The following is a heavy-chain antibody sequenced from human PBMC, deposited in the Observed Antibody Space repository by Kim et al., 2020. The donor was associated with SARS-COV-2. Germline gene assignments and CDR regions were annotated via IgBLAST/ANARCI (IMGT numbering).Heavy chain of an antibody. CDR3: ARHPIAAAGPTYYGMDV. J-gene: IGHJ6*02. D-gene: IGHD6-13*01. V-gene: IGHV4-39*01. Sequence: LKSRVTISVDTSKNQFSLKLSSVTAADTAVYYCARHPIAAAGPTYYGMDVWGQGTTVTVSS.